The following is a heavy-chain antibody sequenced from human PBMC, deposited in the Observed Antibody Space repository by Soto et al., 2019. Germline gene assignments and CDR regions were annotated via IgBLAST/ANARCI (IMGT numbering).Heavy chain of an antibody. V-gene: IGHV4-31*03. CDR2: IYYSGST. J-gene: IGHJ6*02. CDR3: ARDRLWFGERGSYGMDV. Sequence: SETLSLTCTVSGGSISSGGYYWSWIRQHPGKGLEWIGYIYYSGSTYYNPSLKSRVTISVDTSKNQFSLKLSSVTAADTAVYYCARDRLWFGERGSYGMDVWGQGTTVTVSS. D-gene: IGHD3-10*01. CDR1: GGSISSGGYY.